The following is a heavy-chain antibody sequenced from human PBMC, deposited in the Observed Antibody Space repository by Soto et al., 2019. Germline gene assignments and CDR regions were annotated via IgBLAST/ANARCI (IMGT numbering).Heavy chain of an antibody. CDR3: AREVRANLNDFGDYEWFDP. D-gene: IGHD4-17*01. V-gene: IGHV3-30*03. CDR2: ISYDGGKT. Sequence: QVQLVESGGGVVQPGSSLRLSRAASGFTFSRFGIHWVRQSPGKGLEWVSFISYDGGKTDYVDSVRGRFTISRDNSNNILYLQMRSLRAEDTAVYFCAREVRANLNDFGDYEWFDPWGQGTLVTVSS. J-gene: IGHJ5*02. CDR1: GFTFSRFG.